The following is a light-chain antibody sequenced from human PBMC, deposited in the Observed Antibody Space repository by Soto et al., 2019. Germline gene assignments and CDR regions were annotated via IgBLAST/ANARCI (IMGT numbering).Light chain of an antibody. Sequence: QSALTQPPSASGSPGQSVTISCTGTSSDVGAYNYVSWYQQYPGKAPKLMIYEVSKRPSGVPDRFSGSKSGKTASLTVSGLQPEDEADYPCTSYAGSNISVFGGGTKVTVL. CDR1: SSDVGAYNY. V-gene: IGLV2-8*01. J-gene: IGLJ3*02. CDR2: EVS. CDR3: TSYAGSNISV.